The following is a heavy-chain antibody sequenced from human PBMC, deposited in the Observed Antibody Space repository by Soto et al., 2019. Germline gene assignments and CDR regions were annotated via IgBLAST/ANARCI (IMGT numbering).Heavy chain of an antibody. J-gene: IGHJ4*02. V-gene: IGHV1-18*01. CDR1: GYTFASYA. CDR3: TTDRSDYSDSRDTYVRFDY. CDR2: ISAYNGNT. Sequence: GASVKVSCKASGYTFASYAISWMRQAPGQGLEWMGWISAYNGNTNYAQKLQGRVTMTTDTSTSTAYMELRSLKTEDTAVYYCTTDRSDYSDSRDTYVRFDYWGQGTQVTVSS. D-gene: IGHD3-22*01.